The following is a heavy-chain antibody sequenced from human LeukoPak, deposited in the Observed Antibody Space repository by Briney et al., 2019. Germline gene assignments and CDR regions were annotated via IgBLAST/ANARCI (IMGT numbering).Heavy chain of an antibody. CDR1: GFTFSSYS. J-gene: IGHJ2*01. V-gene: IGHV3-21*01. CDR3: ARDDYGDYGWYFDL. D-gene: IGHD4-17*01. Sequence: GGSLRLSCAASGFTFSSYSMNWVRQAPGKGLEWVSSISSSSSYIYYADSVKGRFTISRDNAKNSLYLQMNSLRAEDTAVYYCARDDYGDYGWYFDLWGRGTLVTASS. CDR2: ISSSSSYI.